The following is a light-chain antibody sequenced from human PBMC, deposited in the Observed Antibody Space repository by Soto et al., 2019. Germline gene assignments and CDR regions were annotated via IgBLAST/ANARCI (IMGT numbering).Light chain of an antibody. Sequence: QSALTQPASVSGSPGQSITISCTGTSSDVGAYDYVSWYRQDSGKAPKLMIYDVSNRPSGVSNRFSGSKSGNTASLTISGLQADDEADYYCTSYTSSSILLFGGGTQLTVL. CDR2: DVS. V-gene: IGLV2-14*03. CDR1: SSDVGAYDY. J-gene: IGLJ2*01. CDR3: TSYTSSSILL.